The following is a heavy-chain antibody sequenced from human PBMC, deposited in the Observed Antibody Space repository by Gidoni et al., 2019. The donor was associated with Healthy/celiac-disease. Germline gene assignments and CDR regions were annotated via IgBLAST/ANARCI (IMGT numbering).Heavy chain of an antibody. CDR1: GFTFSRYG. J-gene: IGHJ3*02. CDR3: ATAQYGSGSYWPLGAFDI. Sequence: QVQLVESGGGVVQPGRSLRLSCAASGFTFSRYGMHWVRQAPGKGLEWVAVIAYDGSNKYYADSVKGRVTISRDNSKNTLYLQINSLRAEDTAVYYCATAQYGSGSYWPLGAFDIWGQGTMVTVSS. CDR2: IAYDGSNK. D-gene: IGHD3-10*01. V-gene: IGHV3-30*03.